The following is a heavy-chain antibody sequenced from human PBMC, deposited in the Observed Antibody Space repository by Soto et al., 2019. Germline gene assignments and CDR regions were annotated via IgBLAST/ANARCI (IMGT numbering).Heavy chain of an antibody. CDR2: IDAGDGNT. V-gene: IGHV1-3*01. CDR1: GYTFTSYP. Sequence: ASVKVSCKASGYTFTSYPIHWVRRAPGQSLEWMGWIDAGDGNTKYSQKFLVRLTFTTDTSARTVYMALSSLRSEDTAVYYCARAGYNYAPPYYGMDVWGQGTTVTV. D-gene: IGHD5-18*01. CDR3: ARAGYNYAPPYYGMDV. J-gene: IGHJ6*02.